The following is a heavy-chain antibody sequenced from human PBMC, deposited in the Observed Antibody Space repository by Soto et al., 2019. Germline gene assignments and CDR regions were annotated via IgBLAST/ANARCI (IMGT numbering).Heavy chain of an antibody. V-gene: IGHV4-4*02. CDR1: GGSISSSNW. D-gene: IGHD6-6*01. Sequence: SETLSLTCAVSGGSISSSNWWSWVRQPPGKGLEWIGEIYHSGSTYYNPSLKSRVTISVDTSKNQFSLKLSSVTAADTAVYYCARREYSSSPDYWGQGTLVTVSS. CDR3: ARREYSSSPDY. CDR2: IYHSGST. J-gene: IGHJ4*02.